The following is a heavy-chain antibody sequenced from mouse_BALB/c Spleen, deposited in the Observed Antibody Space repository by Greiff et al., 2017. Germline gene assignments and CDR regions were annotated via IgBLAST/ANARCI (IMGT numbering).Heavy chain of an antibody. Sequence: EVQLVESGGGLVQPGGSRKLSCAASGFTFSSFGMHWVRQAPEKGLEWVAYISSGSSTIYYADTVKGRFTISRDNPKNTLFLQMTSLRSEDTAMYYCARWGYYGLYYAMDYWGQGTSVTVSS. CDR2: ISSGSSTI. V-gene: IGHV5-17*02. CDR1: GFTFSSFG. D-gene: IGHD1-2*01. CDR3: ARWGYYGLYYAMDY. J-gene: IGHJ4*01.